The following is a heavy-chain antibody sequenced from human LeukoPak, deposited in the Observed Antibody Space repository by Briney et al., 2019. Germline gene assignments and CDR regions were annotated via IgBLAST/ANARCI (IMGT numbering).Heavy chain of an antibody. CDR3: ARVGATRRGY. J-gene: IGHJ4*02. CDR1: GFTFSSYS. CDR2: ISSSSSYI. Sequence: GGSLRLSCAASGFTFSSYSMNWVRQAPGKGLEWVSSISSSSSYIYYADSVKGRFTISRDNAKNSLYLQMNSLRAKDTAVYYCARVGATRRGYWGQGTLVTVSS. D-gene: IGHD1-26*01. V-gene: IGHV3-21*01.